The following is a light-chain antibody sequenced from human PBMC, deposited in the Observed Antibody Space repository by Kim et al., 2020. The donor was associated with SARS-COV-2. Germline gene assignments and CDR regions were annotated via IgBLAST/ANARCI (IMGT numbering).Light chain of an antibody. Sequence: PGKTARTTCGGNNVGSKSVLWYQQKPGQAPVLVIYYDSDRPSGIPERFSGSNSGNTATLTISRVEAGDEAGYCCQVWDSSSDHPVFGGGTQLTVL. CDR1: NVGSKS. CDR2: YDS. CDR3: QVWDSSSDHPV. J-gene: IGLJ3*02. V-gene: IGLV3-21*04.